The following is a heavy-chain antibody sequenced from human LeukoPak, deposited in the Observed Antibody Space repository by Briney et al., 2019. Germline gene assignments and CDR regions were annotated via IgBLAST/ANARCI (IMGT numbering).Heavy chain of an antibody. J-gene: IGHJ4*02. Sequence: GESLKISCKASGYRFTTYWISWVRQMPGKGLEWMGRIDPSDSYTNYSPSFQGHVTISADKSLTTAYLQWSSLEASDTAMYYCAKALWFGEEPSEFDYWGQGTLVTVSS. V-gene: IGHV5-10-1*01. D-gene: IGHD3-10*01. CDR1: GYRFTTYW. CDR3: AKALWFGEEPSEFDY. CDR2: IDPSDSYT.